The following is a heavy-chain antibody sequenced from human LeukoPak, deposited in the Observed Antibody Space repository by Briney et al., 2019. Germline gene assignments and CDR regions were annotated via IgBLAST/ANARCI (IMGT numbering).Heavy chain of an antibody. Sequence: PSETLSLTCTVSGGSVSSGSYYWIWIRQPPGKGLEWVGYIYYSGSTNYNPSLKSRVTISVDTSKNQFSLKLSSVTAADTAVYYCARDHCSGGSCRLDYWGQGTLVTVSS. J-gene: IGHJ4*02. V-gene: IGHV4-61*01. CDR2: IYYSGST. D-gene: IGHD2-15*01. CDR1: GGSVSSGSYY. CDR3: ARDHCSGGSCRLDY.